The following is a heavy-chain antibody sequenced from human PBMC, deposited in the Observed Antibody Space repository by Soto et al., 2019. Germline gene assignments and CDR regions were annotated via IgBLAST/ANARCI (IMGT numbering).Heavy chain of an antibody. D-gene: IGHD3-10*01. V-gene: IGHV1-69*12. CDR1: GGTFSSYA. CDR2: IIPIFGTA. J-gene: IGHJ4*02. CDR3: ARAFEQNYYGSGSYYFDY. Sequence: QVQLVQSGAEVKKPGSSVKVSCKASGGTFSSYAISWVRQAPGQGLEWMGGIIPIFGTANYAQKFQGRVTITADESTSTAYMELSSLRSEDTAVYYCARAFEQNYYGSGSYYFDYWGQGTLVTVSS.